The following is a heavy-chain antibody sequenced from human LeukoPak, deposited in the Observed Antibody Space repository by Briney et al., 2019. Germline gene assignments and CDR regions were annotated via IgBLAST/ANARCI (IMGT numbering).Heavy chain of an antibody. CDR1: GFTFSSYS. Sequence: SGGSLRLSCAASGFTFSSYSMNWVRQAPGKGLEWVSYISSSSTIYYADSVKGRFTISRDNAKNSLYLQMNSLRDEDTAVYYCARAPTHYDSSGYYLQDYWGQGTLVTVSS. D-gene: IGHD3-22*01. J-gene: IGHJ4*02. V-gene: IGHV3-48*02. CDR2: ISSSSTI. CDR3: ARAPTHYDSSGYYLQDY.